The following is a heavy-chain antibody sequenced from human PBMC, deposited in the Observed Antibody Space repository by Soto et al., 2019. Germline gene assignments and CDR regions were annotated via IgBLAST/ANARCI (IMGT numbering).Heavy chain of an antibody. Sequence: QVQLVESGGGVVQPGRSLRLSCAASGFSFSGYPMHWVRQTPGKGLEWVALISFDGTNKYYADSVKGRFTISRDNSRNTLFLQMNSLRADDTSLYYCAMPSGSYYAYWGQGTLVTVSS. CDR2: ISFDGTNK. D-gene: IGHD1-26*01. CDR3: AMPSGSYYAY. V-gene: IGHV3-30-3*01. CDR1: GFSFSGYP. J-gene: IGHJ4*02.